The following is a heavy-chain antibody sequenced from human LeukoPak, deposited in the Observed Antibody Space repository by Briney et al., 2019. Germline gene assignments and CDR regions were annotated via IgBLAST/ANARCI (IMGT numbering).Heavy chain of an antibody. CDR1: EFTVSSDW. D-gene: IGHD3-16*01. CDR2: INQGGSDK. V-gene: IGHV3-7*01. CDR3: ARDRIGGLDY. J-gene: IGHJ4*02. Sequence: GGSLRLSCEDSEFTVSSDWSSWVRQAPGKGLEWVANINQGGSDKYYVDSVKGRFTISRDNAKKSLYLQLSSLRAEETDVYYFARDRIGGLDYWGQGTRVTVSS.